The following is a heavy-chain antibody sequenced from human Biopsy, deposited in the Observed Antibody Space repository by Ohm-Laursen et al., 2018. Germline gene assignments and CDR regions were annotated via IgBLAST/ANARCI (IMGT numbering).Heavy chain of an antibody. D-gene: IGHD3-10*01. V-gene: IGHV3-21*01. CDR2: ISSSSDNI. Sequence: SLRLSCAAFGFTLSSYSMNWVRQTPGKGLEWVSTISSSSDNIYYVDSVKGRFTISRDNAKNSPYLQMNSLRAEDTAVYYCARSQGSSGIATIYYYGMDVWGQGTTVTVSS. CDR1: GFTLSSYS. CDR3: ARSQGSSGIATIYYYGMDV. J-gene: IGHJ6*02.